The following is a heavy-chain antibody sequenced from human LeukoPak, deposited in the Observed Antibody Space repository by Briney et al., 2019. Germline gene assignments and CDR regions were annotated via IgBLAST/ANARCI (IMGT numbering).Heavy chain of an antibody. CDR2: ISNSGDT. CDR1: GYSISSGYY. CDR3: ARAHCSGGSCYSVQGRRWRYFDY. D-gene: IGHD2-15*01. J-gene: IGHJ4*02. Sequence: SSETLSLTCTVSGYSISSGYYWGWIRQPPGKGLEWIGSISNSGDTHYNPSLESRVTISVDTSKNQFSLKLSSVTAADTAVYYCARAHCSGGSCYSVQGRRWRYFDYWGQGTLVTVSS. V-gene: IGHV4-38-2*02.